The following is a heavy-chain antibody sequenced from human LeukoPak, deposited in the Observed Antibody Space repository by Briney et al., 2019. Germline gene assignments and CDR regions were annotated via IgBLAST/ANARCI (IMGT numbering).Heavy chain of an antibody. J-gene: IGHJ5*02. V-gene: IGHV1-2*02. CDR2: INPNSGGT. Sequence: ASVKVSCKASGYTFTGYYMHWVRQAPGQGLEWMGWINPNSGGTNYAQKFQGRVTMTRDTSISTAYMELSRLRSDDTAVYYCARDSSPSITMVRGVIITVGFDPWGQGTLVTVSS. CDR3: ARDSSPSITMVRGVIITVGFDP. CDR1: GYTFTGYY. D-gene: IGHD3-10*01.